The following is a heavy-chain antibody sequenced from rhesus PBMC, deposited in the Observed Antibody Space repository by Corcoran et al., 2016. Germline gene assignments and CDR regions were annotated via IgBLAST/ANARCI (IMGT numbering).Heavy chain of an antibody. CDR2: ISGGGGSP. V-gene: IGHV4-173*01. CDR1: GGSISSNY. Sequence: QLQLQESGPGLVKPLETLSLTCAVSGGSISSNYRSWICQPPGKGLEWIGRISGGGGSPDYNPSLESRVTLSTDPSQNQFSLKLSSVTAADTAVYYCARDPRGYAFDFWGQGLRVTVSS. CDR3: ARDPRGYAFDF. J-gene: IGHJ3*01. D-gene: IGHD3-34*01.